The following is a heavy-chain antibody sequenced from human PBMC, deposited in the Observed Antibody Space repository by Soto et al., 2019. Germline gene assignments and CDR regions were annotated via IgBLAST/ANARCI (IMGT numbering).Heavy chain of an antibody. V-gene: IGHV4-59*01. D-gene: IGHD2-21*01. CDR1: GGSISSYY. CDR2: IHYSGST. Sequence: SETLSLTCTVSGGSISSYYWSWIRQPPGKGLEWIGFIHYSGSTNYNPSLKSRVTMSVDTSKNQFSLKLTSVNAADTAVYYCTRGGDAYKNGHWGQGTLVTAPQ. CDR3: TRGGDAYKNGH. J-gene: IGHJ4*02.